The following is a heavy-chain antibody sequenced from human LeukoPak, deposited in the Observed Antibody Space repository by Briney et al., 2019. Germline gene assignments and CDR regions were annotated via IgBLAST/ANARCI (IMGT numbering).Heavy chain of an antibody. D-gene: IGHD3-16*02. CDR1: GFTFSTYT. V-gene: IGHV3-23*01. CDR2: IRSSGGST. CDR3: AKGNSFTFGGVIVDY. Sequence: GGSLRLSCAASGFTFSTYTMSWVRQAPGKGLEWVSAIRSSGGSTYYAASVKGRFTISRDNSKNTLYLQMNSLRADDTAVYYCAKGNSFTFGGVIVDYWGQGTLVTVSS. J-gene: IGHJ4*02.